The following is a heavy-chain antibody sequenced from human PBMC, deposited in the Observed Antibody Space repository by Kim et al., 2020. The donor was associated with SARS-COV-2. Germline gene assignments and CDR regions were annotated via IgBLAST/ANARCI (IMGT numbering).Heavy chain of an antibody. CDR1: GYTFTSYA. CDR3: ARDLEEHSSGATPRYYYYGMDV. CDR2: INTNTGNP. V-gene: IGHV7-4-1*02. D-gene: IGHD6-19*01. J-gene: IGHJ6*02. Sequence: ASVKVSCKASGYTFTSYAMNWVRQAPGQGLEWMGWINTNTGNPTYAQGFTGRFVFSLDTSVSTAYLQISSLKAEDTAVYYCARDLEEHSSGATPRYYYYGMDVWGQGTTVTVSS.